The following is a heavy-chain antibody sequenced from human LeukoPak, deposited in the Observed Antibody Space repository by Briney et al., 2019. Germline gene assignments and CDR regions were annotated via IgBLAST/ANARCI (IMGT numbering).Heavy chain of an antibody. J-gene: IGHJ6*03. V-gene: IGHV4-59*01. Sequence: PSETLSLTCTVSGGSISSYYWSWIRQPPGKGLEWIGYIYYSGSTNYNPSLKSRVTISVDTSKNQFSLKLSSVTAADTAVYYCARVDGSQNYYYYYYMDVWGKGTTVTVSS. CDR1: GGSISSYY. D-gene: IGHD3-10*01. CDR3: ARVDGSQNYYYYYYMDV. CDR2: IYYSGST.